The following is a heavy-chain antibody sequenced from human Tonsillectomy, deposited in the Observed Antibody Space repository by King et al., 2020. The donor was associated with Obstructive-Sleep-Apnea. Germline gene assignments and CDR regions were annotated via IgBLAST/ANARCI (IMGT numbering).Heavy chain of an antibody. J-gene: IGHJ4*02. CDR3: ARVTTRYSSSWFFDY. CDR1: GGSFSGYY. D-gene: IGHD6-13*01. CDR2: INHSGST. Sequence: VQLQQWGAGLLKPSETLSLTCAVYGGSFSGYYLSWIRQPPGKGLEWIGEINHSGSTNYYPSLKSRVTISVDTSTNQFSLKLSSVTAADTAVYYCARVTTRYSSSWFFDYWGQGTLVTVSS. V-gene: IGHV4-34*01.